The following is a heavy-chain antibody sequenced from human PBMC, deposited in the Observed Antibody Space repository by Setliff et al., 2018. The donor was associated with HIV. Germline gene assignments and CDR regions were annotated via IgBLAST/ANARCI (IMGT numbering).Heavy chain of an antibody. CDR1: GYTFTSYA. J-gene: IGHJ6*03. CDR3: ARDRFGDPYYYYYYMDV. V-gene: IGHV1-3*01. D-gene: IGHD3-16*01. CDR2: INAGNGNT. Sequence: ASVKVSCKASGYTFTSYAMHWVRQAPGQRLEWMGWINAGNGNTKYSQKFQGRVTITRDTSASTAYMELSSLRSEDTAVYYCARDRFGDPYYYYYYMDVWGKGTTVTVSS.